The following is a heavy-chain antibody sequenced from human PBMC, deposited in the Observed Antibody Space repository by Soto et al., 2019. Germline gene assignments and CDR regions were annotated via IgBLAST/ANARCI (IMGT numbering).Heavy chain of an antibody. J-gene: IGHJ4*02. CDR2: ISPTGANT. D-gene: IGHD3-16*01. CDR3: AIDFNGGFDY. Sequence: GGSLRLSCATSGFTFTSSAMSWVRQAPGKGLEWVSAISPTGANTYYADSVKGRFTISRDNSKNTVYLQMNSLRAEDTAVHYCAIDFNGGFDYWGQGTLVTVSS. V-gene: IGHV3-23*01. CDR1: GFTFTSSA.